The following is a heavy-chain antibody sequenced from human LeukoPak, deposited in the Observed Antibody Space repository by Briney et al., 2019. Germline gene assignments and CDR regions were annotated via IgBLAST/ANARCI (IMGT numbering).Heavy chain of an antibody. D-gene: IGHD3-3*01. CDR2: MNPNSGNT. Sequence: ASVTVSCTASGYTFTSYDINWVRQATGQGLEWMGWMNPNSGNTGYAQKFQGRVTMTRNTSISTAYMELSSLRSEDTAVYYCARGPRITIFGVVIDPAGDYWGQGTLVTVSS. CDR1: GYTFTSYD. J-gene: IGHJ4*02. CDR3: ARGPRITIFGVVIDPAGDY. V-gene: IGHV1-8*01.